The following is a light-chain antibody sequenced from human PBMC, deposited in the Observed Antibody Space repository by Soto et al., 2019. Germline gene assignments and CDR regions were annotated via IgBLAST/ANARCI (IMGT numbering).Light chain of an antibody. J-gene: IGKJ2*01. Sequence: EIVMTQSPATLSLSPGERAALSFRASQSINSELAWYQQKPGQPPRLLIYGASTSATGVPARFTGSESGSEFTLTISGLQSEDFAVYYCQQGHNWPLTFGQGTRLEI. CDR3: QQGHNWPLT. V-gene: IGKV3-15*01. CDR1: QSINSE. CDR2: GAS.